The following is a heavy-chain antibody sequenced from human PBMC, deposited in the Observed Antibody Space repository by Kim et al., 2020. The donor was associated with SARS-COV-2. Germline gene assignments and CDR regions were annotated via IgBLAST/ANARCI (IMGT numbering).Heavy chain of an antibody. V-gene: IGHV3-21*01. D-gene: IGHD1-26*01. Sequence: GGSLRLSCAASGFTFSSYSMNWVRQAPGKGLEWVSSISSSSSYIYYADSVKGRFTISRDNAKNSLYLQMNSLRAEDTAVYYCTIVGATKGADAFDIWGQGTMVTVSS. CDR2: ISSSSSYI. CDR3: TIVGATKGADAFDI. CDR1: GFTFSSYS. J-gene: IGHJ3*02.